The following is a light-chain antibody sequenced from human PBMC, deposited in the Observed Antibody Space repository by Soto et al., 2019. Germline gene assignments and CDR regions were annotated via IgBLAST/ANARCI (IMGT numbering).Light chain of an antibody. CDR1: QSISTW. J-gene: IGKJ4*01. Sequence: DIQMTQSPSTLSASVGDRVTITCRASQSISTWLAWYQQKPGIAPKLLIYAASTLQSGVPSRFSGSGSGTEFTLTVTSLQPEDFATYSCQQVNSYPLTFGGGTKVDIK. CDR3: QQVNSYPLT. CDR2: AAS. V-gene: IGKV1-9*01.